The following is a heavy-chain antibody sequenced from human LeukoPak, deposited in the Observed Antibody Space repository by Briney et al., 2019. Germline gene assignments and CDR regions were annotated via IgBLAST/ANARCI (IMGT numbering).Heavy chain of an antibody. CDR1: GYTFTSYY. J-gene: IGHJ4*02. V-gene: IGHV1-46*01. CDR2: INPSGGST. D-gene: IGHD6-19*01. CDR3: ARGVRGWYYFDY. Sequence: ASVKISCKVSGYTFTSYYMHWVRQAPGQGLEWMGIINPSGGSTSYAQKFQGRVTMTRDTSTSTVYMELSSLRSEDTAVYYCARGVRGWYYFDYWGQGTLVTVSS.